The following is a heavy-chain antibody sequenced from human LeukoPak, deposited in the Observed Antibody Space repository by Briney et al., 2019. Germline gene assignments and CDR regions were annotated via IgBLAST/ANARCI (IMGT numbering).Heavy chain of an antibody. CDR3: AKMVAAGIISYYFDY. V-gene: IGHV3-23*01. D-gene: IGHD6-19*01. Sequence: GGSLRLSCAASGFTFSSYAMSWVRQAPGKGLEWVSAISGSGGSTYYADSVKGRFTISRDNSKNTLYLQMNSLRAEDTAVYYCAKMVAAGIISYYFDYWGQGTLVTVSS. J-gene: IGHJ4*02. CDR1: GFTFSSYA. CDR2: ISGSGGST.